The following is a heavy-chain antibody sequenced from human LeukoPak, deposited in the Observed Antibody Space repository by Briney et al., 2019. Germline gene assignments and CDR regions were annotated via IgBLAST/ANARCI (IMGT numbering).Heavy chain of an antibody. J-gene: IGHJ5*02. V-gene: IGHV4-39*03. CDR2: IYYSGST. Sequence: KPSETLSLTCTVSGGSISSSSYYWGWIRQPPGKGLEWIGSIYYSGSTYYNPSLKSRVTISVDTSKNQFSLKLSSVTAADTAVYGAVNLGGLNWFDHWGQGTLVTVSS. CDR1: GGSISSSSYY. D-gene: IGHD1-26*01. CDR3: VNLGGLNWFDH.